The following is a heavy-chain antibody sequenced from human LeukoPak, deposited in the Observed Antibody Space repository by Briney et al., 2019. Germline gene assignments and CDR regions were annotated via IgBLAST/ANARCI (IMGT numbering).Heavy chain of an antibody. CDR3: ASWGQLALLYHFDY. V-gene: IGHV3-21*01. D-gene: IGHD6-6*01. CDR2: ISSSSSYI. Sequence: GGSLRLSCAASGFTFSSYSMNWVRQAPGKGLEWVSSISSSSSYIYYADSVKGRFTISRDNAKNSLYLQMNSLRAEDTAVYYCASWGQLALLYHFDYWGQGTLVTVSS. J-gene: IGHJ4*02. CDR1: GFTFSSYS.